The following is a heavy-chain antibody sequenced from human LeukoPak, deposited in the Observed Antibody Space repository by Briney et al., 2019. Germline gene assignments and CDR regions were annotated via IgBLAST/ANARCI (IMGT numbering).Heavy chain of an antibody. V-gene: IGHV3-23*01. CDR3: AKGGWLDD. Sequence: PGGSLRLSCLAAGFTFSTYDMTWVRQAAGKGLEWVSVISGKGGSTYYYADSVKGRFTISRDNSKHTLYLEMNSLRAEDTAVYYCAKGGWLDDWGLGTLVTVSS. J-gene: IGHJ4*02. CDR1: GFTFSTYD. CDR2: ISGKGGST.